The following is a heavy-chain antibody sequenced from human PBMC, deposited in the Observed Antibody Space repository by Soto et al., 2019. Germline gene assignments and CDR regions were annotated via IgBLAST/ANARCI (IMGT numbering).Heavy chain of an antibody. CDR1: GYTFTSYG. Sequence: QVQLVQSGAEVKKPGASVKVSCKASGYTFTSYGISWVRQAPGQGLAWMGWISAYNGNTNYAQKLQGRVTMTTDTSTSTDYMELRSLRSDDTAVYYCARITIAVAGGNWFDPWGQGTLVTVSS. V-gene: IGHV1-18*01. CDR3: ARITIAVAGGNWFDP. J-gene: IGHJ5*02. CDR2: ISAYNGNT. D-gene: IGHD6-19*01.